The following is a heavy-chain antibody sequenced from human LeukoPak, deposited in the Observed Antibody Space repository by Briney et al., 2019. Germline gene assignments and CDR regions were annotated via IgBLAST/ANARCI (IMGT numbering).Heavy chain of an antibody. CDR3: ARDWSGYAPFDY. CDR2: ISSSGSTI. V-gene: IGHV3-11*04. Sequence: GGSLRFSCAASGFTFSDYYMSWIRQAPGKGLEWVSSISSSGSTIYSADSVKGRFTISRDKAKNSLYLQMNSRRAEDPAVYYCARDWSGYAPFDYWGQGTLVTVSS. D-gene: IGHD5-12*01. CDR1: GFTFSDYY. J-gene: IGHJ4*02.